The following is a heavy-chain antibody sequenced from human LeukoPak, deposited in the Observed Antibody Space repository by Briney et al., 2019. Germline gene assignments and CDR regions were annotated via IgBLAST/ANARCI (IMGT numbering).Heavy chain of an antibody. CDR3: AKAKSTVRPFYDWFDP. D-gene: IGHD4-17*01. CDR1: GFTFSSYA. CDR2: ISGSGGST. V-gene: IGHV3-23*01. J-gene: IGHJ5*02. Sequence: GGSLRLSCAASGFTFSSYAMSWVRQAPGKGLEWVSAISGSGGSTYYADSVKGRFTISRDNSKNTLYLQVNSLRAEDTAVYYCAKAKSTVRPFYDWFDPWGQGTLVTVSS.